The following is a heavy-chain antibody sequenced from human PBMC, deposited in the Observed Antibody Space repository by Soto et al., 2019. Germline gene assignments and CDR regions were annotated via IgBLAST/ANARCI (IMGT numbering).Heavy chain of an antibody. CDR1: GGSISSGGYY. J-gene: IGHJ6*02. CDR2: IYYSGST. Sequence: QVQLQESGPGLVKPSQTLSLTCTVSGGSISSGGYYWSWIRQHPGKGLEWIGYIYYSGSTYYNPSPKTRVTISVDTSKNQFSLKLSSVTAADTAVYYCARGAGLCSGGSCYFADYYYYGMDVWGQGTTVTVSS. D-gene: IGHD2-15*01. CDR3: ARGAGLCSGGSCYFADYYYYGMDV. V-gene: IGHV4-31*03.